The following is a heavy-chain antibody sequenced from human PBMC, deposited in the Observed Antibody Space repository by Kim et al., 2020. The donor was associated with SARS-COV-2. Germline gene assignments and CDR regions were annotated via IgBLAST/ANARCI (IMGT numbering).Heavy chain of an antibody. D-gene: IGHD1-26*01. V-gene: IGHV3-15*01. CDR1: GFTFNNAW. Sequence: GGSLRLSCAASGFTFNNAWMSWVRQAPGKGLEWVGRIKTKSDGGTTDYAAPVKGRFTISRNDSKNTLYLQMNSLKTEDTAVYYCTTEASLSESSPFDLWGRGTLVTVSS. CDR3: TTEASLSESSPFDL. CDR2: IKTKSDGGTT. J-gene: IGHJ2*01.